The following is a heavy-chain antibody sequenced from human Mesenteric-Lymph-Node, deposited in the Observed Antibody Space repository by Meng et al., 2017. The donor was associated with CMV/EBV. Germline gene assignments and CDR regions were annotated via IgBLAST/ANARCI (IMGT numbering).Heavy chain of an antibody. CDR3: ARVRLIQYCSSTSCPYYYYGMDV. D-gene: IGHD2-2*01. CDR2: IYYSGST. V-gene: IGHV4-39*07. CDR1: GGSISSSSYY. J-gene: IGHJ6*02. Sequence: SETLSLTCTVSGGSISSSSYYWGWIRQPPGKGLEWIGSIYYSGSTYYNPSLKSRVTISVDTSKNQFSLKLSSVTAADTAVYYCARVRLIQYCSSTSCPYYYYGMDVWGQGTTVTVSS.